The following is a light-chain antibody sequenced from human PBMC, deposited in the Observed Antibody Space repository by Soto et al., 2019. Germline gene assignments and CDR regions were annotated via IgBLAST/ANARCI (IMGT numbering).Light chain of an antibody. V-gene: IGKV3-20*01. CDR1: QSVSNNY. Sequence: EIVFTQSPGTLSLSPGERATLSCRASQSVSNNYLAWYQQKPGQAPRLLIYGASNRATGIPDRLSGSGSGTDFTLTISRLEPEDFAVYYCQQYGSSPKTFGQGTKVDI. CDR2: GAS. J-gene: IGKJ1*01. CDR3: QQYGSSPKT.